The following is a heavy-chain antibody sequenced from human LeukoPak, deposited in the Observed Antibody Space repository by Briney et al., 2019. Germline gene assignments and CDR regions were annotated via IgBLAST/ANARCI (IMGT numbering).Heavy chain of an antibody. J-gene: IGHJ4*02. Sequence: SETLSLTCTVSGGSISSSSYYWGWIRQPPGKGLEWIGYIYYSGSTNYNPSLKSRVTISVDTSKNQFSLKLSSVTAADTAVYYCARQGGHPYSSSWSPFDYWGQGTLVTVSS. V-gene: IGHV4-61*05. CDR1: GGSISSSSYY. CDR3: ARQGGHPYSSSWSPFDY. D-gene: IGHD6-13*01. CDR2: IYYSGST.